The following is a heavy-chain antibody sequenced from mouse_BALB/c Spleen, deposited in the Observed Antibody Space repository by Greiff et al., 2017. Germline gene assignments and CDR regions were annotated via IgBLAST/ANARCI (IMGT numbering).Heavy chain of an antibody. D-gene: IGHD2-12*01. CDR3: ARVRREGYAMDY. J-gene: IGHJ4*01. CDR2: ISSGGSYT. Sequence: EVKLMESGGGLVKPGGSLKLSCAASGFTFSSYAMSWVRQSPEKRLEWVAEISSGGSYTYYPDTVTGRFTISRDNAKNTLYLEMSSLRSEDTAMYYCARVRREGYAMDYWGQGTSVTVSS. V-gene: IGHV5-9-4*01. CDR1: GFTFSSYA.